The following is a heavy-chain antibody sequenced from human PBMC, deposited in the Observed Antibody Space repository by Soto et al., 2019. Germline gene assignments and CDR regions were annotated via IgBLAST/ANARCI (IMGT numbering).Heavy chain of an antibody. D-gene: IGHD4-4*01. CDR2: ILHDGSAE. CDR1: GFIFTSYG. V-gene: IGHV3-30*03. J-gene: IGHJ6*02. Sequence: PGGSLRLSCAASGFIFTSYGMHWVRQAPGKGLEWMALILHDGSAEYYADSVKGRFTISRDNSKNTLCLQMNSLTAEDTAVYYCARSRDGYSFYFYYGMDGWGQGTTVTVSS. CDR3: ARSRDGYSFYFYYGMDG.